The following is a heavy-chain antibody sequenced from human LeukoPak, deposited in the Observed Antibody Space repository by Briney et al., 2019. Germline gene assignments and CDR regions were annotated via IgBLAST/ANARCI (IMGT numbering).Heavy chain of an antibody. Sequence: PSETLSLTCTVSGGSISSSSYYWGWIRQPLGKGLEWIGSIYYSGSTYYNPSLKSRVTISVDTSKNQFSLKLSSVTAADTAVYYCASTPLVRGVSWFDPWGQGTLVTVSS. D-gene: IGHD3-10*01. CDR1: GGSISSSSYY. V-gene: IGHV4-39*01. J-gene: IGHJ5*02. CDR3: ASTPLVRGVSWFDP. CDR2: IYYSGST.